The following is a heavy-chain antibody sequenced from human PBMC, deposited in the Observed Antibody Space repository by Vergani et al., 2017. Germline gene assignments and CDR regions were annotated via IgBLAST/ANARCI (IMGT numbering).Heavy chain of an antibody. Sequence: QMQLQESGPGLVKASETLSLTCTVSGDSIISSSYYWGWIRQPPGKGLEWIGSIYKSGNGDSSSSLKSRVTISADTSKNQFSLRLTSVTAADTAVYYCASGKYYSDSTSHFRGRYFDVWGRGTLVTVPS. V-gene: IGHV4-39*01. CDR1: GDSIISSSYY. CDR3: ASGKYYSDSTSHFRGRYFDV. J-gene: IGHJ2*01. D-gene: IGHD3-16*01. CDR2: IYKSGNG.